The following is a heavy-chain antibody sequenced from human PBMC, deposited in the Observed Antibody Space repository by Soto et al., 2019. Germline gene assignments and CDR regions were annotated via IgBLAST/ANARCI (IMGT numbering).Heavy chain of an antibody. D-gene: IGHD5-12*01. J-gene: IGHJ6*03. CDR3: ARGSGYDLYYYYYMDV. CDR1: GFTFSSYA. CDR2: ISSYGGST. Sequence: HPGGSLSLSCAASGFTFSSYAMHWVRQAPGKGLEYVSAISSYGGSTYYANSVKGRFTISRDNSKNTLYLQMGSLRAEDMAVYYCARGSGYDLYYYYYMDVWGKGTTVTVSS. V-gene: IGHV3-64*01.